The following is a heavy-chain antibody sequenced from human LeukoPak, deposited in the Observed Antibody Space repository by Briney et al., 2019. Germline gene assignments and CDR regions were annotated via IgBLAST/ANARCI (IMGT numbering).Heavy chain of an antibody. Sequence: PSETLSLTCTVSGGSISNYYWSWIRQLPGKGLEWIGYIYYTGSTNYNPSLNSRVTISVDTSKNQFSLKLSSVTAADTAVYYCARHGRSSGWYFDFDYWGQGTLVTVSS. CDR1: GGSISNYY. CDR3: ARHGRSSGWYFDFDY. J-gene: IGHJ4*02. D-gene: IGHD6-19*01. CDR2: IYYTGST. V-gene: IGHV4-59*08.